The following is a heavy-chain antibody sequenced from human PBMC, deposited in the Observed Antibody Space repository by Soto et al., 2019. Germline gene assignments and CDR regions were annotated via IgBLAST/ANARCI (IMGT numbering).Heavy chain of an antibody. CDR3: ARPHSSGWPLNFDC. CDR1: GYNFTTYW. D-gene: IGHD6-19*01. J-gene: IGHJ4*02. V-gene: IGHV5-51*01. Sequence: PGESLKISCKGSGYNFTTYWIGWVRQMPGKGLEWMGIIYPGDSDTRYSPSFQGQVTISADKSISTAYLQWSSLEASDTAMYYCARPHSSGWPLNFDCWGQGTLVTVSS. CDR2: IYPGDSDT.